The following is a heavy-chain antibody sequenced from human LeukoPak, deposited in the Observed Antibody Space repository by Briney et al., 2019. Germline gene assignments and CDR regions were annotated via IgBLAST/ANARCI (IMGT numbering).Heavy chain of an antibody. V-gene: IGHV1-69*10. Sequence: GASVKVSCKASGGNFVNYVIHWVRQAPGQGLEWMGRITPFFGVANYAQTFQDRVTFTADKITNTAYMQISSLKSEDTAVYFCARDTNEEYSSSSDGLAVWGQGTTVTVSS. J-gene: IGHJ6*02. CDR2: ITPFFGVA. CDR1: GGNFVNYV. CDR3: ARDTNEEYSSSSDGLAV. D-gene: IGHD6-6*01.